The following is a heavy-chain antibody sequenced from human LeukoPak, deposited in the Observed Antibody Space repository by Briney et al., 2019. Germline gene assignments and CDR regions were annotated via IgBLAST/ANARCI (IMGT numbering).Heavy chain of an antibody. D-gene: IGHD6-13*01. CDR3: ARSRFVSSSRPPTPNWFDP. CDR2: INPNSGGT. Sequence: ASVKVSCKASGYTFTGYYMHWVRQAPGQGLEWMGWINPNSGGTNYAQKFQGRVTMTRDTSISTAYMELSRLRSDDTAVYYCARSRFVSSSRPPTPNWFDPWGQGTLVTVSS. CDR1: GYTFTGYY. V-gene: IGHV1-2*02. J-gene: IGHJ5*02.